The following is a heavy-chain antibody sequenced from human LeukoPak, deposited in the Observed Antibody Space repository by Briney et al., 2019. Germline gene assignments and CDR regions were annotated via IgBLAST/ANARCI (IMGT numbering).Heavy chain of an antibody. CDR1: GFTFDDYG. CDR3: ARADIVVVVAANYYYMDV. Sequence: GGSLRLSCVASGFTFDDYGMSWVRQAPGKGLEWVSGINWNGGSTGYADSVKGRFTISRDNAKNSLYLQMNSLRAEDTALYYCARADIVVVVAANYYYMDVWGKGTTVTVSS. D-gene: IGHD2-15*01. CDR2: INWNGGST. V-gene: IGHV3-20*04. J-gene: IGHJ6*03.